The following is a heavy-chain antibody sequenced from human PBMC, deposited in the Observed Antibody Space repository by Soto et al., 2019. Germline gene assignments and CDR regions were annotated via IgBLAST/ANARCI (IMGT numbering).Heavy chain of an antibody. D-gene: IGHD3-22*01. CDR3: ARGIAPTNSGYHDY. CDR2: ISSSSSYI. Sequence: SLRLSRAASGFTFSSYSMNWVRQAPGKGLEWVSSISSSSSYIYYADSVKGRFTISRDNAKNSLYLQMNSLRAEDTAVYYCARGIAPTNSGYHDYWGQGTLVTVSS. CDR1: GFTFSSYS. J-gene: IGHJ4*02. V-gene: IGHV3-21*01.